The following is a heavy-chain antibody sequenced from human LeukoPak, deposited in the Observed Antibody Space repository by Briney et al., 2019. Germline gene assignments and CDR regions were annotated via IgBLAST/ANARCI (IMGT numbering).Heavy chain of an antibody. V-gene: IGHV3-48*02. CDR2: ISSSSSTI. D-gene: IGHD3-3*01. CDR1: GFTFSSYS. CDR3: ARAPPAYYDFWSGSVSRYYYYGMDV. J-gene: IGHJ6*02. Sequence: PGGSLRLSCAASGFTFSSYSMNWVRQAPGKGLGWVSYISSSSSTIYYADSVKGRFTISRDNAKNSLYLQMNSLRDEDTAVYYCARAPPAYYDFWSGSVSRYYYYGMDVWGQGTTVTVSS.